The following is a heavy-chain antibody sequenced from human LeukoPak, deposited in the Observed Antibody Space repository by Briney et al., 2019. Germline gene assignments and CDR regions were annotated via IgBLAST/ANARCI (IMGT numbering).Heavy chain of an antibody. V-gene: IGHV3-23*01. J-gene: IGHJ1*01. Sequence: GGSLRLSCAASGFTFSSYAMSWVRQAPGKGLEWVSAISGSGGSTYYADSVKGRFTISRDNSKNTLYLQMNSLRAEDTAVYYCASRGAIVVVTASSGEYFQHWGQGTLVTVSS. D-gene: IGHD2-21*02. CDR3: ASRGAIVVVTASSGEYFQH. CDR2: ISGSGGST. CDR1: GFTFSSYA.